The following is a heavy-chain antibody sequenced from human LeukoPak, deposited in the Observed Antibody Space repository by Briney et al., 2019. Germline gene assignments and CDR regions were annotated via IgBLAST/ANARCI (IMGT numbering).Heavy chain of an antibody. J-gene: IGHJ4*02. Sequence: GGSLRLSCAASTLTFSSDSMNWVRQAPGKGLEWVSSISSSSDYIYYADSVKGRFTISRDNAKNSLFLQMNSLRVEDSAVYYCVRDSGSSWREGLNYWGQGTLVTVSS. D-gene: IGHD6-13*01. CDR2: ISSSSDYI. V-gene: IGHV3-21*01. CDR3: VRDSGSSWREGLNY. CDR1: TLTFSSDS.